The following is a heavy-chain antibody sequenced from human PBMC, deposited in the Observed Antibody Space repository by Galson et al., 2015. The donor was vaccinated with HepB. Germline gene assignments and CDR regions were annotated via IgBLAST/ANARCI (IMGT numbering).Heavy chain of an antibody. J-gene: IGHJ4*02. CDR1: GYTFTGYY. D-gene: IGHD3-22*01. Sequence: SVKVSCKASGYTFTGYYMHCVRQAPGQGLEWMGWINPNSGGTNYAQKFQGRVTMTRDTSISTAYMELSRLRSDDTAVYYCARDAGYYDSSGYGGPVDYWGQGTLVTVSS. V-gene: IGHV1-2*02. CDR3: ARDAGYYDSSGYGGPVDY. CDR2: INPNSGGT.